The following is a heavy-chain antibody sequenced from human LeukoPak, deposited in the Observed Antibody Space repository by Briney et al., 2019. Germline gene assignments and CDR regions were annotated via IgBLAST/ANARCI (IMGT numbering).Heavy chain of an antibody. V-gene: IGHV1-2*02. CDR2: IDPKTGRT. J-gene: IGHJ4*02. Sequence: ASVTVSCSPSGYIFTTWYLHWVRQAPGEGLELMGLIDPKTGRTKCGQRFEGRVTMTRDTYISTAYMELNNLKSDDTAVYYSARGMGSSWFDYWGQGAVVTVSS. CDR3: ARGMGSSWFDY. CDR1: GYIFTTWY. D-gene: IGHD6-13*01.